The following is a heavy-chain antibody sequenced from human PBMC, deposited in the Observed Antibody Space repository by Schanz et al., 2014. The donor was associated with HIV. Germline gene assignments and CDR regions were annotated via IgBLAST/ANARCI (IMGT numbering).Heavy chain of an antibody. CDR1: GGTFNSYA. V-gene: IGHV1-69*01. CDR2: ITPIFDTA. CDR3: AREPSFSGLDV. Sequence: QVQLVQSGAEVKKPGSSVKVSCKASGGTFNSYAISWVRQAPGQGLEWMGGITPIFDTANYAQKFQGRVTITADESTSTAYMELSSLRSEDTAVYYCAREPSFSGLDVWGQGTTVNVSS. J-gene: IGHJ6*02. D-gene: IGHD6-6*01.